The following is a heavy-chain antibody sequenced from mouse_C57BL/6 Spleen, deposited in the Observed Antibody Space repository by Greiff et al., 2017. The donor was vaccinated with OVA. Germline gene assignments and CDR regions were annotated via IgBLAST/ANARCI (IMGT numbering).Heavy chain of an antibody. CDR1: GFTFSSYG. CDR3: ASRVPHFDY. J-gene: IGHJ2*01. V-gene: IGHV5-6*02. CDR2: ISSGGSYT. Sequence: EVKLMESGGDLVKPGGSLKLSCAASGFTFSSYGMSWVRQTPDKRLEWVATISSGGSYTYYPDSVKGRFTISRDNAKNTLYLQMSSLKSEDTAMYYCASRVPHFDYWGQGTTLTVSS.